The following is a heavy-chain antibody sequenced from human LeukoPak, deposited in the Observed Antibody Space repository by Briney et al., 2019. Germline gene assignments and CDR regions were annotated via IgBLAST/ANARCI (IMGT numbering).Heavy chain of an antibody. CDR2: IYHSGNT. V-gene: IGHV4-61*07. Sequence: WIRQPPGKGLEWIGYIYHSGNTNYNPSLKSRVTISVDTSKNQFSPKVSSVTAADTAVYYCARHSSSSRGWFDPWGQGTLVTVSS. D-gene: IGHD6-6*01. CDR3: ARHSSSSRGWFDP. J-gene: IGHJ5*02.